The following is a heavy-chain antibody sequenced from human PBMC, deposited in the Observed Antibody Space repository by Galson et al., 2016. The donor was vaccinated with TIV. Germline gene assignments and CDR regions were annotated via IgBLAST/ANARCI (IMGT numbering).Heavy chain of an antibody. J-gene: IGHJ3*01. D-gene: IGHD4-17*01. CDR3: AKDFRPGGDYYTIES. CDR1: GFTFSSFA. CDR2: ISGGGGNT. V-gene: IGHV3-23*01. Sequence: SLRLSCAASGFTFSSFALSWVRQAPGKGLQWVSAISGGGGNTYYADSVKGRFTISRDNSKNTLYLQMNSLRADDTAVYYCAKDFRPGGDYYTIESWGQGTMVTVSS.